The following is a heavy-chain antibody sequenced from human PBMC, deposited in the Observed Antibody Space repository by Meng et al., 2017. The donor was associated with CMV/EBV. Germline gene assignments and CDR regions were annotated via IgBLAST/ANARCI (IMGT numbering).Heavy chain of an antibody. D-gene: IGHD1-26*01. V-gene: IGHV3-23*01. CDR2: ISGSGGST. CDR1: GFTFSSYA. Sequence: CAGSGFTFSSYAMSWVRQAPGKGLEWVSAISGSGGSTYYADSVKGRFTISRDNSKNTLYLQMNSLRAEDTAVYYCAKDLLSGSYWFDPWGQGTLVTVSS. CDR3: AKDLLSGSYWFDP. J-gene: IGHJ5*02.